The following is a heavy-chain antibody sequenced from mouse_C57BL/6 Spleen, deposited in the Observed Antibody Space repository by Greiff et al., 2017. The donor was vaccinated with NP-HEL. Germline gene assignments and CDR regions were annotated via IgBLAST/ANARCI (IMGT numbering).Heavy chain of an antibody. CDR3: AIGVYYGSTSFAY. Sequence: QVQLQQPGAELVKPGASVKVSCKASGYTFSSYWMHWVKQRPGQGLEWIGRIHPSDSDTNYNQKFKGKATLTVDKSSSTAYMQLSSLTSEDSAVYYCAIGVYYGSTSFAYWGQGTLVTVSA. J-gene: IGHJ3*01. V-gene: IGHV1-74*01. CDR2: IHPSDSDT. CDR1: GYTFSSYW. D-gene: IGHD1-1*01.